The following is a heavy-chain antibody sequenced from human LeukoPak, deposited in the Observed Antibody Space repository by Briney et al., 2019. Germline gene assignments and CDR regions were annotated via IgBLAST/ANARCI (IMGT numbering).Heavy chain of an antibody. J-gene: IGHJ4*02. CDR3: ARAMGLVVVPAPYYFDY. Sequence: ASVKVSCKASGYTFTSYGISWVRQAPGQGLEWMGWISAYNGNTNYAQKLQGRVTMTTDTSTSTAYMELRSLRSDDTAVYYCARAMGLVVVPAPYYFDYWGQGTLVTVSS. CDR2: ISAYNGNT. CDR1: GYTFTSYG. V-gene: IGHV1-18*01. D-gene: IGHD2-2*01.